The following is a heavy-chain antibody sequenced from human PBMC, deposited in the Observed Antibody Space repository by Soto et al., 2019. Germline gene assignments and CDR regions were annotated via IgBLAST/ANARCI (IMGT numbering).Heavy chain of an antibody. CDR1: GSSFPDYG. Sequence: QVQLVQSGGEVKKPGASVKVSCEASGSSFPDYGITWVRRAPGQGLEWMGWISVYNGYTKYAQNFQGRLTMTTDTSTNTAYMELRSLRSDDTAVYYCARGDADYEGSWFDSWGQGTLVTVSS. CDR3: ARGDADYEGSWFDS. CDR2: ISVYNGYT. J-gene: IGHJ5*01. D-gene: IGHD4-17*01. V-gene: IGHV1-18*01.